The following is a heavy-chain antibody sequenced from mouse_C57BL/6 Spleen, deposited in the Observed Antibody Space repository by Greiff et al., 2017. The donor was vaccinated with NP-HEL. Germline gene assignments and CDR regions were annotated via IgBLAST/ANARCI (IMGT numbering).Heavy chain of an antibody. J-gene: IGHJ1*03. CDR1: GFSLTSYG. D-gene: IGHD2-3*01. CDR2: IWSGGST. V-gene: IGHV2-2*01. CDR3: ARNGGYYNGYFDV. Sequence: QVQLQQSGPGLVQPSQCLSITCTVSGFSLTSYGVHWVRQSPGKGLEWLGVIWSGGSTDYNAAFISRLSISKDNAKSQVFFKMNSLQAEDTAIYYCARNGGYYNGYFDVWGTGTTVTVSS.